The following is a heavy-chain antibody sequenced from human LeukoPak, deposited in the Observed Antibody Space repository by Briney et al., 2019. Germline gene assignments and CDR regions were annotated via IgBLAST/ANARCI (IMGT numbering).Heavy chain of an antibody. Sequence: SGTLSLTCGVYGGSFSGYYWSWIRQPPGKGLEWIGEINNSGSTYYNPSLKSRVTISVDTSKNQFSLKLSSVTAADTAVYYCARRVPSSGWYGYFDHWGQGTLVTVSS. D-gene: IGHD6-13*01. CDR1: GGSFSGYY. CDR3: ARRVPSSGWYGYFDH. J-gene: IGHJ4*02. V-gene: IGHV4-34*01. CDR2: INNSGST.